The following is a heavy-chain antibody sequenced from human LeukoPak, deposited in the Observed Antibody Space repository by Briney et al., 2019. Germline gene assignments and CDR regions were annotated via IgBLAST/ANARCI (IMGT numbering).Heavy chain of an antibody. CDR1: GGSFSGYY. D-gene: IGHD6-19*01. CDR2: INHSGST. CDR3: ARVVGSGWFFWFDP. J-gene: IGHJ5*02. V-gene: IGHV4-34*01. Sequence: PSETLSLTCAVYGGSFSGYYWSWIRQPPGKGLEWIGEINHSGSTNYNPSLKSRVTISVDTSKSQFSLKLSSVTAADTAVYYCARVVGSGWFFWFDPWGQGTLVTVSS.